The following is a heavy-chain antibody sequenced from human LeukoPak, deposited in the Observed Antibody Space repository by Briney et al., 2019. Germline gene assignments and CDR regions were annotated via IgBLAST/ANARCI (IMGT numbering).Heavy chain of an antibody. CDR1: GFTVNSNY. CDR2: IYSGGST. CDR3: ARGSGGMGFFSWDSYFMDV. Sequence: QAGGSLRLSCAASGFTVNSNYMLWLRQAPGKELEGVSGIYSGGSTYYADSVKGRFTISRDNAKNTLYLQMNSLRAEDTAVYYCARGSGGMGFFSWDSYFMDVWGKGTTVTVSS. J-gene: IGHJ6*03. V-gene: IGHV3-53*01. D-gene: IGHD1-26*01.